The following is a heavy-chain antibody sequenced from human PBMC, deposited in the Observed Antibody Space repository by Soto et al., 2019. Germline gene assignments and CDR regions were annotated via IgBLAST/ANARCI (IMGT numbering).Heavy chain of an antibody. Sequence: PSETLSLTCTVSGGSISSGDYYWSWIRQPPGKGLEWIGYIYYSGSTYYNPSLKSRVTISVDTSKNQFSLKLSSVTAADTAVYYCARYNWGSYYFDYWGQGTLVTVSS. V-gene: IGHV4-30-4*01. CDR1: GGSISSGDYY. D-gene: IGHD1-20*01. CDR3: ARYNWGSYYFDY. J-gene: IGHJ4*02. CDR2: IYYSGST.